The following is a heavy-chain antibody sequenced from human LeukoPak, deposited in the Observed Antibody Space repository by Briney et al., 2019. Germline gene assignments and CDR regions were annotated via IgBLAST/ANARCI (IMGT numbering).Heavy chain of an antibody. Sequence: SETLSLTCAVYGGSFSGYYWSWICQPPGKGLEWIGEINHSGSTNYNPSLKSRVTISVDTSKNQFSLKLSSVTAADTAVYYCARSGSYYDIDYWGQGTLVTVSS. CDR3: ARSGSYYDIDY. CDR2: INHSGST. D-gene: IGHD1-26*01. J-gene: IGHJ4*02. V-gene: IGHV4-34*01. CDR1: GGSFSGYY.